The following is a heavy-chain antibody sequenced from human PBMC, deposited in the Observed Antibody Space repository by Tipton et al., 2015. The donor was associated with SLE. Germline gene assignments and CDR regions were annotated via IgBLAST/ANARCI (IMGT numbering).Heavy chain of an antibody. CDR1: GFTFDDYG. CDR3: ARVAARPYYFDY. CDR2: INWNGDST. J-gene: IGHJ4*02. Sequence: SLRLSCAASGFTFDDYGMSWVRQAPGKGLEWVSGINWNGDSTGYADSVKGRFTISRDNAKNSLYLQMNSLRAEDTALFYCARVAARPYYFDYWGQGTLVTVSS. D-gene: IGHD6-6*01. V-gene: IGHV3-20*04.